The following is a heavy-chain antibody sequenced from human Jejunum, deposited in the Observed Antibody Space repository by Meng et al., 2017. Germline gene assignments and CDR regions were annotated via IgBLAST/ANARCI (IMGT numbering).Heavy chain of an antibody. CDR2: LSLSSGAT. Sequence: ASVKVSCKTSGFPFTAYYMHWVRQAPGQGLEWMGWLSLSSGATNYLQKLQGRVSLTRDTSINTAYMDLDRLTSDDTAVYYCATSSGYSTSWGAFDYWGQGRRVTGSS. J-gene: IGHJ4*02. V-gene: IGHV1-2*02. D-gene: IGHD2-8*01. CDR3: ATSSGYSTSWGAFDY. CDR1: GFPFTAYY.